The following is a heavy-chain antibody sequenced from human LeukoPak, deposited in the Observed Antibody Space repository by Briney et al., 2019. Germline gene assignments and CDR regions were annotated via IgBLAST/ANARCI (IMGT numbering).Heavy chain of an antibody. CDR3: ASRIVGATSFDY. V-gene: IGHV1-69*05. D-gene: IGHD1-26*01. CDR2: IIPIFGTA. Sequence: GASVKVSCKASGGTFSSYAISWVRQAPGQGLEWIGGIIPIFGTANYAQKFQGRVTITTDESTSTAYMELSSLRSEDTAVYYCASRIVGATSFDYWGQGTLVTVSS. J-gene: IGHJ4*02. CDR1: GGTFSSYA.